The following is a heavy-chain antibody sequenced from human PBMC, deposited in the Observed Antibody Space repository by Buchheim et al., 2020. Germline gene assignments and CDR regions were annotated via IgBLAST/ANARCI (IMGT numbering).Heavy chain of an antibody. V-gene: IGHV3-21*01. CDR3: ARDAIVVVPAAAPGDYYYGMDV. D-gene: IGHD2-2*01. CDR1: GFTFSSYS. J-gene: IGHJ6*02. CDR2: ISSSSSYI. Sequence: EVQLVESGGGLVKPGGSLRLSCAASGFTFSSYSMNWVRQAPGKGLEWVSSISSSSSYIYYADSVKGRFTISRDNAKNSLYLQMNSLRAEDTAVYYYARDAIVVVPAAAPGDYYYGMDVWGQGTT.